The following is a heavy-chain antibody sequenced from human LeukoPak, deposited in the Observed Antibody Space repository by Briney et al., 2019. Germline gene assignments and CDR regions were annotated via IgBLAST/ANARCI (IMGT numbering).Heavy chain of an antibody. J-gene: IGHJ6*03. Sequence: PSETLSLTCTVSGGSISSGSYYWSWIRQPAGKGLEWIGRIYTSGSTNYNPSLKSRVTISVDTSKNQFSLKLSSVTAADTAVYYCARAPTNYYYYYMDVWGKGTTVTVSS. V-gene: IGHV4-61*02. CDR1: GGSISSGSYY. CDR2: IYTSGST. D-gene: IGHD5-24*01. CDR3: ARAPTNYYYYYMDV.